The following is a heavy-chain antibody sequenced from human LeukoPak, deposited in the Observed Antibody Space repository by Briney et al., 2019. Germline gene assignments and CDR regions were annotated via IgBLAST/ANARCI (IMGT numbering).Heavy chain of an antibody. CDR3: ARTVSSITGTTQGATFDI. Sequence: SETLSLTCAVYGGSFSGYYWSWIRQPPGKGLEWIGEINHSGSTNYNPSLKSRVTISVDTSKNQFSLKLSSVTAADTAVYYCARTVSSITGTTQGATFDIWGQGTMVTVSS. CDR2: INHSGST. J-gene: IGHJ3*02. V-gene: IGHV4-34*01. CDR1: GGSFSGYY. D-gene: IGHD1-20*01.